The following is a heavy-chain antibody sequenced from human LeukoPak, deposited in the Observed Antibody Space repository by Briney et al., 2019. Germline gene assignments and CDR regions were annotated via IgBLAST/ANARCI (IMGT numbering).Heavy chain of an antibody. Sequence: GASLQISCKGSGYRFTSYWIGWVRQLPGKGLEWMGIIYPGDSDTRYSPSFQGQVTISADKSISTAYLQWSSLKASDTAMYYCARLSGSYFLDYWGQGTLVTVSS. CDR1: GYRFTSYW. J-gene: IGHJ4*02. V-gene: IGHV5-51*01. CDR3: ARLSGSYFLDY. CDR2: IYPGDSDT. D-gene: IGHD1-26*01.